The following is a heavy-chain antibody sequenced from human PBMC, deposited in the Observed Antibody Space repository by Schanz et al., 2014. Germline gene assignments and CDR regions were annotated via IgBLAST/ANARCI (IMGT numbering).Heavy chain of an antibody. V-gene: IGHV4-34*01. Sequence: QVQLQQWGAGLLKPSETLSLSCAVYSGSFSGYYWSWIRQPPGKGLEWIGEINHSGSTNYNPSLKSRVTIPVDTSKNQFPLKLSSVTAADTAVYYCARGPDSTSADVTRGRRRYYFDYWGQGTLVTVSS. D-gene: IGHD6-13*01. CDR1: SGSFSGYY. CDR2: INHSGST. J-gene: IGHJ4*02. CDR3: ARGPDSTSADVTRGRRRYYFDY.